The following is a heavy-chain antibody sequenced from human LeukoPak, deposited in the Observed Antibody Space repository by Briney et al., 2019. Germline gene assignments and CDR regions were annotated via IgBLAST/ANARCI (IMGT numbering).Heavy chain of an antibody. CDR3: ARGGNYWPQWWFDP. CDR1: GGSISTYY. D-gene: IGHD1-26*01. V-gene: IGHV4-59*01. CDR2: IYYTGST. Sequence: SETLSLTCTVSGGSISTYYWSWIRQPPGKGLKRIGYIYYTGSTSYNPSLKSRVTMSLDASKNQFSLELNSVTPADTAVYYCARGGNYWPQWWFDPWGRGTLVSVSS. J-gene: IGHJ5*02.